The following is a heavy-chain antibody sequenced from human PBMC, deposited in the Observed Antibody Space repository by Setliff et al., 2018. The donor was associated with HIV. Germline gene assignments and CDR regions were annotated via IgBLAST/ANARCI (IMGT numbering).Heavy chain of an antibody. V-gene: IGHV3-7*03. D-gene: IGHD4-17*01. CDR1: VFPFRSNW. CDR2: IKQGGTEN. Sequence: GSLRLSCAASVFPFRSNWMRWVRQAPGEGQQWVAKIKQGGTENYYADTVKGRFTISRDNANNSLYLQLNNLRPEDTAVYYCARDKDEDYGSTSFDYWGQGILVTVSS. J-gene: IGHJ4*02. CDR3: ARDKDEDYGSTSFDY.